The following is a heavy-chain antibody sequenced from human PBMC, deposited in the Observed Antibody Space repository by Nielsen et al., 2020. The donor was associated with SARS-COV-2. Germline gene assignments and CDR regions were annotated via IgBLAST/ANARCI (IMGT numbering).Heavy chain of an antibody. D-gene: IGHD4-17*01. CDR2: ISSSRSYI. Sequence: GESLKISCVASGFTFSSYSMNWVRQAPGKGLEWVSSISSSRSYIYYADSVKGRFTISSDNAKNSLYLQMTSLGAEDTAVYYCARGGVYGDHGNWFDPWGQGTLVTVSS. V-gene: IGHV3-21*01. J-gene: IGHJ5*02. CDR1: GFTFSSYS. CDR3: ARGGVYGDHGNWFDP.